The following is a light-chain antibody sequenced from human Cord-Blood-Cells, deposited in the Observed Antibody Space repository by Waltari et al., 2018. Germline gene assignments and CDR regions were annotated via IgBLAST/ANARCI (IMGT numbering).Light chain of an antibody. J-gene: IGKJ1*01. CDR3: QQYGSSPRT. CDR2: GAS. V-gene: IGKV3-20*01. CDR1: QSVSSSY. Sequence: EIVLTQSPGTLSLSPGERATLSCRASQSVSSSYLAWYQQKPGQAPRLLIYGASSRATVIPDMFSGSGSGTDFTLTISRLEPEDFAVYYCQQYGSSPRTFGQGTKVEIK.